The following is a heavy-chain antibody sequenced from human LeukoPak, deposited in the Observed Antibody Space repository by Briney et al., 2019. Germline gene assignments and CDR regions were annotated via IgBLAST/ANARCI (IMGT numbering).Heavy chain of an antibody. CDR1: GYSISSGYY. D-gene: IGHD4-17*01. V-gene: IGHV4-38-2*02. J-gene: IGHJ3*02. CDR2: IYHSGST. CDR3: ARDYGPDAFDI. Sequence: PSETLSLTCAVSGYSISSGYYWGWIRQPPGKGLEWIGSIYHSGSTYYNPSLKGRVTISVDTSKNQFSLKLSSVTAADTAVYYCARDYGPDAFDIWGQGTMVTVSS.